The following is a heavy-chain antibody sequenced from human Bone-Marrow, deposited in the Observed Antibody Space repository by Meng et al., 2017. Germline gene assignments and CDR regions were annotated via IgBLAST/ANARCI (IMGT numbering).Heavy chain of an antibody. V-gene: IGHV1-69*06. CDR1: GGTFSSYA. Sequence: SVKVSCKASGGTFSSYAISWVRQAPGQGLEWMGGIIPIFGTANYAQKFQGRVTITADKSTSTAYMELSSLRSEDTAVYYCARDRGDYYGSGSYYFIAFDIWGQGTMV. CDR3: ARDRGDYYGSGSYYFIAFDI. D-gene: IGHD3-10*01. CDR2: IIPIFGTA. J-gene: IGHJ3*02.